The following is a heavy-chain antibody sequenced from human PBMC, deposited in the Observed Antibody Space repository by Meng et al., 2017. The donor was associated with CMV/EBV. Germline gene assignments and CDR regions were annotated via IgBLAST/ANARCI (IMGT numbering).Heavy chain of an antibody. V-gene: IGHV3-9*01. Sequence: SLEISCAASGFTFEDYAMHWVRQAPGKGLEWVSGISWNSGSIGYADSVKGRFTISRDNAKNSLYLQMNRLRAEDTALYYCASGGWGAGSDYWGQGTLVTVSS. CDR2: ISWNSGSI. D-gene: IGHD2-15*01. CDR1: GFTFEDYA. J-gene: IGHJ4*02. CDR3: ASGGWGAGSDY.